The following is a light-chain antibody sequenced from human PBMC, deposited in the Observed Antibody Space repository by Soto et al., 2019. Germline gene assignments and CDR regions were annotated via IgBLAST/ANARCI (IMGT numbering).Light chain of an antibody. CDR2: AAS. CDR3: LQDANFPYT. CDR1: QGIGND. Sequence: AIQMTQSPSSLSASVGDRVTITCRASQGIGNDLAWYQQKPGKAPNLMTYAASSLQSGVPSRFSGSGSGTEFTLTISSLQSEDFAVYYCLQDANFPYTFGQGTTLDIK. V-gene: IGKV1-6*01. J-gene: IGKJ2*01.